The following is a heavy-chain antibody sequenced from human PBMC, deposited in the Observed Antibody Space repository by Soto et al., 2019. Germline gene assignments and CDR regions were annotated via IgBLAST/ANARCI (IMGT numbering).Heavy chain of an antibody. CDR3: VRAGGDNWFDP. Sequence: QVQLQESGPGLVKPSQTLSLTCTVSGGSISSGDYYWSWIRQPPGKGLEWIGYIYYSGSTFYNPSLKNRVTISVDTAKIQFSLKLSYVTAANTAVYYCVRAGGDNWFDPWGQGTLVTVSS. D-gene: IGHD3-10*01. V-gene: IGHV4-30-4*01. J-gene: IGHJ5*02. CDR2: IYYSGST. CDR1: GGSISSGDYY.